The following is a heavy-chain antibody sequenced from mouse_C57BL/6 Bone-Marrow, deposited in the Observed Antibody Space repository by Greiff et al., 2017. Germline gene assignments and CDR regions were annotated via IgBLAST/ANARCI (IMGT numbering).Heavy chain of an antibody. D-gene: IGHD2-3*01. J-gene: IGHJ2*01. CDR2: IYPSDSET. CDR1: GYTFTSYW. V-gene: IGHV1-61*01. CDR3: AREGWLLHYFDY. Sequence: QVQLQQPGAELVRPGSSVKLSCKASGYTFTSYWMDWVKQRPGQGLEWIGNIYPSDSETHYNQKFKDKATLTVDKSSSTAYMQISSLTSVDSAVYYCAREGWLLHYFDYWGQGTTLTVSS.